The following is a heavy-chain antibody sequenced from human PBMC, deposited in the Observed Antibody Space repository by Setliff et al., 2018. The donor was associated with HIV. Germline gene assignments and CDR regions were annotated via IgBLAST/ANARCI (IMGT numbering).Heavy chain of an antibody. D-gene: IGHD3-9*01. CDR1: GYSVSSGYF. CDR2: IFHTGST. J-gene: IGHJ6*03. CDR3: SKILNLYNYMDA. Sequence: SETLSLTCAVSGYSVSSGYFWGWIRQPPGKGLEWIGSIFHTGSTYYNPSLKSRVTISVDTSKNQFSLRLTSVTAADTAVYYCSKILNLYNYMDAWGKGTSVTVSS. V-gene: IGHV4-38-2*01.